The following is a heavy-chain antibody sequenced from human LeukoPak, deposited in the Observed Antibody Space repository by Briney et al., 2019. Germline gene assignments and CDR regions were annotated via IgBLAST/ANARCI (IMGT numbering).Heavy chain of an antibody. CDR2: SGTTGDT. V-gene: IGHV3-13*04. Sequence: PGGSLRLTCAASGFIFSEFDMHWVRQVTGKGLEWVSASGTTGDTYYPGSVKVRFTISRENAKNSLYLQMNSLRAEDTAVYYCARATISVAYAFDIWGQGTMVTVSS. J-gene: IGHJ3*02. CDR1: GFIFSEFD. CDR3: ARATISVAYAFDI. D-gene: IGHD6-19*01.